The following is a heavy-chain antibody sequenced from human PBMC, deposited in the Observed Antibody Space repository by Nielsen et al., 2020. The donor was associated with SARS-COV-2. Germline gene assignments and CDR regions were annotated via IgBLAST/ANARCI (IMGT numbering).Heavy chain of an antibody. Sequence: GESLKISCAASGFTFSSYAMSWVRQAPGKGLEWVSAISGSGGSTYYADPVKGRFTISRDNSKNTLYLQMNSLRAEDTAVYYCARRGIRTSDPFDYWGQGTLVTVSS. V-gene: IGHV3-23*01. CDR2: ISGSGGST. D-gene: IGHD5-18*01. J-gene: IGHJ4*02. CDR1: GFTFSSYA. CDR3: ARRGIRTSDPFDY.